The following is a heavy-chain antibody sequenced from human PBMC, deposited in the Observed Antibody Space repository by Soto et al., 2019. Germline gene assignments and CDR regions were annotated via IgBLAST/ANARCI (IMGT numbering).Heavy chain of an antibody. Sequence: GGSLRLSCAASGFTFSSYWMSWVRQAPGKGLEWVANIKQDGSEKYYVDSVKGRFTISRDNAKNSLYLQMNSLRAEDTAVYYCARDAGRSSSWRGRFDYWGQGTLVTVSS. J-gene: IGHJ4*02. CDR1: GFTFSSYW. V-gene: IGHV3-7*05. D-gene: IGHD6-13*01. CDR2: IKQDGSEK. CDR3: ARDAGRSSSWRGRFDY.